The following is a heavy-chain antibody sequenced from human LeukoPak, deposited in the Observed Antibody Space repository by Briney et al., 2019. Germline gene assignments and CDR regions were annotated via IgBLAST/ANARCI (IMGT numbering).Heavy chain of an antibody. J-gene: IGHJ6*02. V-gene: IGHV3-30*18. Sequence: PGRSLRLSCAASGFTFSSYGMHRVRQAPGKGLEWVAVISYDGSNKYYADSVKGRFTISRDNSKNTLYLQMNSLRAEDTAVYYCAKDTYSSSWVLPIYYYYYGMDVWGQGTTVTVSS. CDR3: AKDTYSSSWVLPIYYYYYGMDV. CDR1: GFTFSSYG. D-gene: IGHD6-13*01. CDR2: ISYDGSNK.